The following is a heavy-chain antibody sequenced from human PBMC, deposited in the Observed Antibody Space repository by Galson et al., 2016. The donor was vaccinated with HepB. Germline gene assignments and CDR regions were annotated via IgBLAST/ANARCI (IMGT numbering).Heavy chain of an antibody. CDR2: IYYSGTT. CDR3: ARGDYGDYDYYYYYGMDV. D-gene: IGHD4-17*01. Sequence: SGTLSLTCTVSGGSIKSYCWNWIRQPPGKGLEWIGYIYYSGTTNYNPSLKSRVTISVDTSKNQFSLKLNSVTAADTAVYYCARGDYGDYDYYYYYGMDVWGQGTTVTVSS. J-gene: IGHJ6*02. V-gene: IGHV4-59*01. CDR1: GGSIKSYC.